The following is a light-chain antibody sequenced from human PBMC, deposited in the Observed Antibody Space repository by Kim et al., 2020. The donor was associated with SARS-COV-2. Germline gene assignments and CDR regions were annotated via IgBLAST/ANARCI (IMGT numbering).Light chain of an antibody. J-gene: IGLJ1*01. Sequence: ASVKLTCTLGSGHSNYVIAWHQQQPEKGPRYLMKVNSDGIHTKGDGIPDRFSGSSSGAEYYLTISNLQSEDEADYYCQTWGTGIHVFGTGTKVTVL. CDR2: VNSDGIH. CDR1: SGHSNYV. CDR3: QTWGTGIHV. V-gene: IGLV4-69*01.